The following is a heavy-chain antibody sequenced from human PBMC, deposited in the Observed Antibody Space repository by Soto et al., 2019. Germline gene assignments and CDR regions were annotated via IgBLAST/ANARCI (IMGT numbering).Heavy chain of an antibody. J-gene: IGHJ6*02. Sequence: SVKVSCKASGGTFSSYAISWVRQAPGQGLEWMGGIIPIFGTANYAQKFQGRVTITADESTSTAYMELSSLRSEDTAVYYCARYCSGGSCLEADVWGQGTTVTVSS. V-gene: IGHV1-69*13. D-gene: IGHD2-15*01. CDR2: IIPIFGTA. CDR1: GGTFSSYA. CDR3: ARYCSGGSCLEADV.